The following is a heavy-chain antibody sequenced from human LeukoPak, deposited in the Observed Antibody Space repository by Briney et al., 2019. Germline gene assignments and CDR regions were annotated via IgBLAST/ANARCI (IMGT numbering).Heavy chain of an antibody. CDR1: GGTFSSYG. Sequence: SVRLSCTASGGTFSSYGMSWVRQAPGQGLEWVGGIISDVGKKNYAETVKGRFTITRDKSTSTAYLQLSSLRSEDTAVYYCARDGLGYSYGFDYWGQGTLVTVSS. D-gene: IGHD5-18*01. V-gene: IGHV1-69*10. J-gene: IGHJ4*02. CDR2: IISDVGKK. CDR3: ARDGLGYSYGFDY.